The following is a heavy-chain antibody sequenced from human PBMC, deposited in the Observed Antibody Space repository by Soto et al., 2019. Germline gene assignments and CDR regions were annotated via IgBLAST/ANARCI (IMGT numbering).Heavy chain of an antibody. CDR1: GYTFTSYY. CDR3: ARSAGYCTNGVCHEWYFDL. V-gene: IGHV1-46*01. CDR2: INPSGGST. J-gene: IGHJ2*01. Sequence: GASLKVSCKASGYTFTSYYMHWVRQAPGQGLEWMGIINPSGGSTSYAQKFQGRVTMTRDTSTSTVYMELSSLRSEDTAVYYCARSAGYCTNGVCHEWYFDLWGRGTLVTVSS. D-gene: IGHD2-8*01.